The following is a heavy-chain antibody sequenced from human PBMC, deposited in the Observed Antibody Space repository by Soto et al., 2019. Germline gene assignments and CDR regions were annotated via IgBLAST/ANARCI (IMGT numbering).Heavy chain of an antibody. J-gene: IGHJ3*02. Sequence: EVQLLESGGGLVQPGGSLRLSCAASGFAFSSYAMTWVRQAPGKGLEWVSAISGSGGSTYYADSVKGQFTISRDNSKNTLYLQMSSLRADDTAVYYCAKRYNWDGGAFDIWGQGTMVTVSS. CDR2: ISGSGGST. CDR1: GFAFSSYA. V-gene: IGHV3-23*01. D-gene: IGHD1-20*01. CDR3: AKRYNWDGGAFDI.